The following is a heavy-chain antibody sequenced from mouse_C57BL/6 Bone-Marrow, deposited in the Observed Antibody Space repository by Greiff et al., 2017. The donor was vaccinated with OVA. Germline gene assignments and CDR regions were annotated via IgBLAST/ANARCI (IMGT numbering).Heavy chain of an antibody. Sequence: VQLQQSGPVLVKPGASVKMSCKASGYTFTDYYMNWVKQSHGKSLEWIGVINPYNGGTSYNQKFKGKATLTADKSSSTAYMELNSLTSEDSAVYYCARDDYDGGAMDYWGQGTSVTVSS. CDR3: ARDDYDGGAMDY. V-gene: IGHV1-19*01. CDR2: INPYNGGT. J-gene: IGHJ4*01. CDR1: GYTFTDYY. D-gene: IGHD2-4*01.